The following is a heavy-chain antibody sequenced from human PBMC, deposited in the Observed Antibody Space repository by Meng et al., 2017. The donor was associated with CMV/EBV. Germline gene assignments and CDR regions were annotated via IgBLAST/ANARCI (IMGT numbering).Heavy chain of an antibody. D-gene: IGHD6-13*01. J-gene: IGHJ4*02. CDR3: ARIAAAGRFDY. CDR1: GFSLSTSGVG. Sequence: ITLKEPVPHLVKPTQTLSLTCTFSGFSLSTSGVGVGWIRQPPGKALEWLALIYWDDDKRYSPSLKSRLTITKDTSKNQVVLTMTNMDPVDTATYYCARIAAAGRFDYWGQGTLVTVSS. CDR2: IYWDDDK. V-gene: IGHV2-5*02.